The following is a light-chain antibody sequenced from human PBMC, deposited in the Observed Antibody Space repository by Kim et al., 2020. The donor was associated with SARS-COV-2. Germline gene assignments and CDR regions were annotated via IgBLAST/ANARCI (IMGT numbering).Light chain of an antibody. CDR2: DAS. J-gene: IGKJ4*01. Sequence: ETVLRQSPGTLRLYPGERATLSCRASQSVRSSFLAWYQQKPGQAPRLLIYDASSRASGIADRFSGRGSGTDFTLTISRLQPEDSAVFYCQQDGDLPLTFGGGTKVDIK. CDR1: QSVRSSF. CDR3: QQDGDLPLT. V-gene: IGKV3-20*01.